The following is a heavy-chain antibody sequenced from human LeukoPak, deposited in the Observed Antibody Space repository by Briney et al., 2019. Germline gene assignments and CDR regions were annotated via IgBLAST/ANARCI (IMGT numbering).Heavy chain of an antibody. CDR2: IYSGGST. CDR3: AGGLHWGAQFDY. D-gene: IGHD7-27*01. Sequence: GGALRLSCAASGFTVSSKYMSWVRQAPGKGLEWVSVIYSGGSTYYADSVKGRFIISRDNSKNTLYLQMNSLRAEDTAVYYCAGGLHWGAQFDYWGQGTLVTVSS. J-gene: IGHJ4*02. CDR1: GFTVSSKY. V-gene: IGHV3-53*01.